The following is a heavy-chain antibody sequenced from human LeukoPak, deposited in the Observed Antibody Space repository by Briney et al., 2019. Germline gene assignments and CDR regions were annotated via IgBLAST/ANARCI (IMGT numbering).Heavy chain of an antibody. CDR1: GFTFSSYW. J-gene: IGHJ5*02. D-gene: IGHD1-26*01. V-gene: IGHV3-7*04. CDR3: ARLRFLQWELRGDWFDP. CDR2: IKQDGSEK. Sequence: GGSLRLSCAASGFTFSSYWMSWVRQAPGKGLEWVANIKQDGSEKYYVDSVKGRFTISRDNAKNSLYLQMNILRAEDAAVYYCARLRFLQWELRGDWFDPWGQGTLVTVSS.